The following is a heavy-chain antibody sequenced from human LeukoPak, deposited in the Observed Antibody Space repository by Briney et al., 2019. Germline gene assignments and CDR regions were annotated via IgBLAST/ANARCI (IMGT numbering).Heavy chain of an antibody. D-gene: IGHD3-9*01. J-gene: IGHJ4*02. CDR1: GFTFSRNG. Sequence: GGSLRLSCAASGFTFSRNGMHWVRQAPGKGLEWVAVIWSDASNTYYVDSVKGRFTISRDNSKNTLYLQMNSLRAEDTAVYYCARTYNIRYFDTWGQGTLVTVSS. CDR3: ARTYNIRYFDT. CDR2: IWSDASNT. V-gene: IGHV3-33*01.